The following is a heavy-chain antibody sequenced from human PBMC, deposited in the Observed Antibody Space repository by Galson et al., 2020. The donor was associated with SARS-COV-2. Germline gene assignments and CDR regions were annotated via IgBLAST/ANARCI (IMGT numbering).Heavy chain of an antibody. D-gene: IGHD1-1*01. CDR1: GYNFKSYY. Sequence: HGESLKISCQGFGYNFKSYYIVWVRQMPGKGLEWMGRIDPSDSYTDYSPSFQGHVTISADKSASTVYLQWNSLKASDTAVYFCAREGCTTSDCPIGGWLDPWGQGTLVTVSS. J-gene: IGHJ5*02. V-gene: IGHV5-10-1*01. CDR3: AREGCTTSDCPIGGWLDP. CDR2: IDPSDSYT.